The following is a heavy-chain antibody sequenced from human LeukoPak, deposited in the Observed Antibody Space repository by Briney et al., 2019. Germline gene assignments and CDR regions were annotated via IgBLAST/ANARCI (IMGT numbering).Heavy chain of an antibody. Sequence: PGGSLRLSCAAPGFTFSDYYMSWIRQAPGKGLEWVSYISSSGSTIYYSDSVKGRFTISRDNSKNTLYLQMNSLRAEDTAVYYCARRAGAYSHPYDYWGQGTLVTVSS. CDR2: ISSSGSTI. J-gene: IGHJ4*02. D-gene: IGHD4/OR15-4a*01. CDR1: GFTFSDYY. V-gene: IGHV3-11*01. CDR3: ARRAGAYSHPYDY.